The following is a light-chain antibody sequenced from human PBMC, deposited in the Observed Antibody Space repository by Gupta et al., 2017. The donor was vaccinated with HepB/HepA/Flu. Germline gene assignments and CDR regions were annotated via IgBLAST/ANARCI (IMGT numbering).Light chain of an antibody. CDR1: SSDVGGYNS. Sequence: QSALTQPASVSGSPGQSITISCTGTSSDVGGYNSVSWYQQHPGKAPKVMIYDVSNRPSGVSNRFSGSKSGNTASLTISGLQAEDGADYYCSSYTSSSTWVFGGGTKLT. J-gene: IGLJ3*02. V-gene: IGLV2-14*03. CDR3: SSYTSSSTWV. CDR2: DVS.